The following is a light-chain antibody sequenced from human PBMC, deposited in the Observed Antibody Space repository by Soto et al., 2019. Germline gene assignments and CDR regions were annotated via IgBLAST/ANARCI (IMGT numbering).Light chain of an antibody. CDR1: QSASSSY. J-gene: IGKJ5*01. Sequence: ENVLTQSPGTLSLSPGERATLSCRASQSASSSYLAWYQQRPGQAPRLLIYDVSIRATGVPARFSGTGSETDFTLTISGLQSEDSAVYYCQQRSNWPTFGQGTRLEIK. CDR3: QQRSNWPT. CDR2: DVS. V-gene: IGKV3D-20*02.